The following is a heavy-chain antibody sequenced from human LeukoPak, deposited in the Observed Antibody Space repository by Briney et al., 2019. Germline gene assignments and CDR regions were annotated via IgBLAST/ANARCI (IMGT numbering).Heavy chain of an antibody. CDR1: GFTFSSYR. CDR3: ASWPVGWYGEDS. J-gene: IGHJ4*02. CDR2: ISSRSSYI. D-gene: IGHD6-19*01. Sequence: GGSLRLSCAASGFTFSSYRMNWVRQAPGKGLEWVSSISSRSSYIYYADSVKGRFTISRDNAQNSLYLQMNSLRVEDTAVYYCASWPVGWYGEDSWGQGTLVTVSS. V-gene: IGHV3-21*04.